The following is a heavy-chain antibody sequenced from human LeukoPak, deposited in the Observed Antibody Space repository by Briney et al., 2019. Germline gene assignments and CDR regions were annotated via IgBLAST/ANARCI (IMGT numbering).Heavy chain of an antibody. CDR1: GGSISSYY. J-gene: IGHJ4*02. CDR2: TYYSGST. V-gene: IGHV4-59*08. D-gene: IGHD3-9*01. CDR3: ARHYYDILTGYTPFDY. Sequence: SETLSLTCTVSGGSISSYYWSWIRQPPGKGLEWIGYTYYSGSTNYNPSLKSRVTISVDTSKNQFSLKLSSVTAADTAVYYCARHYYDILTGYTPFDYWGQGTLVTVSS.